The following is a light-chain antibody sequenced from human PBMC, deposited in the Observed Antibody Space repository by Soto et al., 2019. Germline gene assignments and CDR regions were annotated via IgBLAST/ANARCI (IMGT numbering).Light chain of an antibody. Sequence: QSVLTQPPSVSAAAGQKVTISSSGSSSNIGTNRVSWYQQLPGTAPKLLIYDNNKRPSGTLDRCSGSKSGTSATLGITGLVAGDCADYYCGTWDNSLSAYVFGNGTKVTVL. CDR3: GTWDNSLSAYV. CDR1: SSNIGTNR. J-gene: IGLJ1*01. V-gene: IGLV1-51*01. CDR2: DNN.